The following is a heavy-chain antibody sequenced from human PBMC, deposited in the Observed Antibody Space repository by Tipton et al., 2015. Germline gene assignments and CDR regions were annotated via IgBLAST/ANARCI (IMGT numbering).Heavy chain of an antibody. CDR3: ARESLNTIFGVVLDYGMDV. J-gene: IGHJ6*02. D-gene: IGHD3-3*01. Sequence: TLSLTCTVSGGSVSSVSYYWGWIRQPPGKGLEWIGSISHSGNTYYNPSLKSRVTISVDTSKNQFSLRLSSVTAADTAVYYCARESLNTIFGVVLDYGMDVWGQGTTVTVSS. CDR1: GGSVSSVSYY. CDR2: ISHSGNT. V-gene: IGHV4-39*07.